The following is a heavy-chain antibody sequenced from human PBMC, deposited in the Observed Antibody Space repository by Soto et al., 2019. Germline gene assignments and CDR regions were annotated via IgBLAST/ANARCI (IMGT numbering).Heavy chain of an antibody. Sequence: GGSLRLSCAASGFTFSSYAMGWVRQGPGKGLEWVAVVSIGGSTHYADSVRGRSTISRDNAKNTLSLQMNSLTAEDTAVYFCAKRRGAGGHFDYWGQGALVAVSS. CDR2: VSIGGST. CDR1: GFTFSSYA. CDR3: AKRRGAGGHFDY. V-gene: IGHV3-23*01. D-gene: IGHD2-15*01. J-gene: IGHJ4*02.